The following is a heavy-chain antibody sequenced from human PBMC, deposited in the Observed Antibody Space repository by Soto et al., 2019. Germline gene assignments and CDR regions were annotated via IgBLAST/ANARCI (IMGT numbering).Heavy chain of an antibody. CDR1: GFTLSDFA. V-gene: IGHV3-30-3*01. J-gene: IGHJ6*01. CDR3: ARAVAGMDV. D-gene: IGHD5-12*01. Sequence: QVQLVQSGGGVVQPGRSLRLSCAASGFTLSDFAMHWVRQAPGKGLEWVALISNDGGIEHYEDSVRGRFTISRDNSKHMLYLQMTSLRVEDTAVYYCARAVAGMDVWGQGTTVTVSS. CDR2: ISNDGGIE.